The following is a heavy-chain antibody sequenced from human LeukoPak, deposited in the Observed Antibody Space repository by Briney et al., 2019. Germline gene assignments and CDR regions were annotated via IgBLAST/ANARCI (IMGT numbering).Heavy chain of an antibody. D-gene: IGHD2-15*01. CDR3: ASWAGTAAGDFSGPLDY. CDR1: GYTFTRYP. J-gene: IGHJ4*02. CDR2: INPGNGNI. Sequence: ASVKVSCTGSGYTFTRYPMHWVRQAPGQRLEWMGWINPGNGNIKYSQKFQGRVFITRDTSASTAYMELSSLRSEDSAVYYCASWAGTAAGDFSGPLDYWGQGTLVTVSS. V-gene: IGHV1-3*01.